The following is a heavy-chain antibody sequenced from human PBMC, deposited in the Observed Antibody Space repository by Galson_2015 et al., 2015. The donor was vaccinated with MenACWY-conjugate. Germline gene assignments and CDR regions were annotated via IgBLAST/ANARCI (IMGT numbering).Heavy chain of an antibody. D-gene: IGHD1-26*01. CDR3: ARTGGSPPRGFDY. Sequence: SLRLSCAVSGFTFSSYWMHWVRQAPGKGLVWVSRINSDGSSTSYADTAKGRFTISRDNAKNTLDLQMNSLRADDTAVYYCARTGGSPPRGFDYWGQGTLVTVSS. CDR1: GFTFSSYW. J-gene: IGHJ4*02. CDR2: INSDGSST. V-gene: IGHV3-74*01.